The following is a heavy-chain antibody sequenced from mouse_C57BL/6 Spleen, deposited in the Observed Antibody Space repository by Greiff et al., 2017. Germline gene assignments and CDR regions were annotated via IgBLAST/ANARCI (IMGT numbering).Heavy chain of an antibody. J-gene: IGHJ4*01. Sequence: VQLQQSVAELVRPGASVKLSCTASGFNIKNTYMPWVKQRPEQGLEWIGRIDPANGNTKYAPKFQGKATITADTSSNTAYLQLSSLTSEDTAIYYCARWLLSAMDYWGQGTSVTVSS. CDR1: GFNIKNTY. D-gene: IGHD2-3*01. CDR2: IDPANGNT. CDR3: ARWLLSAMDY. V-gene: IGHV14-3*01.